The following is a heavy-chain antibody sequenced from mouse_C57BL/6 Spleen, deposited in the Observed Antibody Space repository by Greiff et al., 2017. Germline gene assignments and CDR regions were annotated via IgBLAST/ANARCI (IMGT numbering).Heavy chain of an antibody. D-gene: IGHD1-1*02. Sequence: QVHVKQPGAELVKPGASVKLSCKASGYTFTSYWMHWVKQRPGQGLEWIGMIHPNSGSTNYNEKFKSKATLTVDKSSSTAYMQLSSLTSEDSAVYYCAREELGGFDYWGQGTTLTVSS. CDR3: AREELGGFDY. J-gene: IGHJ2*01. CDR1: GYTFTSYW. CDR2: IHPNSGST. V-gene: IGHV1-64*01.